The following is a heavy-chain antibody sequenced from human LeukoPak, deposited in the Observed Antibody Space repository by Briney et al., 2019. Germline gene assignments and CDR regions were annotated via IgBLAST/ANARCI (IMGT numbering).Heavy chain of an antibody. CDR3: ARDPIPMTGRAFDI. CDR1: GVSLSSDNW. Sequence: SGTLSLTCGVSGVSLSSDNWWNWLRQPPGKGLEWIGDIYHSGSTNYNPSLKSRVTISLDESKNQFSLKLISVTAADTAVYYCARDPIPMTGRAFDIWAQGIMVTVSS. D-gene: IGHD2-2*02. J-gene: IGHJ3*02. V-gene: IGHV4-4*02. CDR2: IYHSGST.